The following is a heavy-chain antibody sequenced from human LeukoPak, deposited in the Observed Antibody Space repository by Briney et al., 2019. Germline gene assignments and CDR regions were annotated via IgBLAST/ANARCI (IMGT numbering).Heavy chain of an antibody. D-gene: IGHD1-1*01. CDR2: IKSKTDGGTT. V-gene: IGHV3-15*01. CDR3: TTAVSTRGTGTTLDY. Sequence: PGGSLRLSCAASGFTFSNAWMSWVRQAPGKGLEWVCRIKSKTDGGTTDYAAPVKGRFTISRDDSKNTLYLQMNSLKTEDTAVYYCTTAVSTRGTGTTLDYWGQGTLVTVSS. CDR1: GFTFSNAW. J-gene: IGHJ4*02.